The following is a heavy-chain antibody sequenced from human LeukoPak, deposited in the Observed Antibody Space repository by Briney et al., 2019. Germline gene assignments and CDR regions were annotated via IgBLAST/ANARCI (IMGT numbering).Heavy chain of an antibody. V-gene: IGHV3-66*04. CDR2: IYSGGTT. D-gene: IGHD5-18*01. Sequence: GGSLRLSCAASGFTVSSNYMTWVRQAPGKGLEWVSVIYSGGTTYYADSVKGRFTISRDNSKNTLYLQMNTLRAEDTAVYYCARPNKRGYSYGSAEYFQHWGQGTLVTVSS. CDR1: GFTVSSNY. J-gene: IGHJ1*01. CDR3: ARPNKRGYSYGSAEYFQH.